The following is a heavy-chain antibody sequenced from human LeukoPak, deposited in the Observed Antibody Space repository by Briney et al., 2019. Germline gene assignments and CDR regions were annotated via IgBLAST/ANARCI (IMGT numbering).Heavy chain of an antibody. CDR1: GXSISSSSNS. Sequence: PSETLSLTCTVSGXSISSSSNSWGWIRQPPGKGLEWIGSINYGGTTYYNPSLKSRVTISVDTSKSQFSLKLSSVTSADTAVYYCARRHSSSWYPGYDYWGQGTLVTVSS. CDR3: ARRHSSSWYPGYDY. CDR2: INYGGTT. J-gene: IGHJ4*02. V-gene: IGHV4-39*01. D-gene: IGHD6-13*01.